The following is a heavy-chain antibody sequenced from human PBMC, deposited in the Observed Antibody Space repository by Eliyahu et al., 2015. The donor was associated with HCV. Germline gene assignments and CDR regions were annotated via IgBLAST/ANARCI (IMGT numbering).Heavy chain of an antibody. V-gene: IGHV3-21*01. CDR2: ISSSSSYI. CDR3: ARALSSSWYYFDY. Sequence: GFTFSSYSMNWVRQAPGKGLEWVSSISSSSSYIYYADSVEGRFTISRDNAKNSLYLQMNSLRAEDTAVYYCARALSSSWYYFDYWGQGTLVTVSS. CDR1: GFTFSSYS. J-gene: IGHJ4*02. D-gene: IGHD6-13*01.